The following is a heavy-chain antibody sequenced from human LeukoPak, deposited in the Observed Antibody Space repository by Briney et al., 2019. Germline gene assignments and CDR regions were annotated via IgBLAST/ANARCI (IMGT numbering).Heavy chain of an antibody. CDR2: IIPIFGAP. V-gene: IGHV1-69*13. J-gene: IGHJ5*02. CDR1: GGTFSSYA. D-gene: IGHD3-3*01. CDR3: ARCYDLWSGYYRWLDP. Sequence: ASVKASCKASGGTFSSYAISWVRQAPGQGLEWMGGIIPIFGAPNYAQKFQGRVTITADESTSTAYMELSSLRSEDTAVYYCARCYDLWSGYYRWLDPWGQGTLVTVSS.